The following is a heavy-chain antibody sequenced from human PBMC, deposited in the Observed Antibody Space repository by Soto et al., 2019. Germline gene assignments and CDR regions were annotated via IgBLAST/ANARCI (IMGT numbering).Heavy chain of an antibody. V-gene: IGHV1-69*01. J-gene: IGHJ6*02. CDR3: ASNAQGRAGYSYGQYYYYGMDV. D-gene: IGHD5-18*01. CDR2: IIPIFGTA. Sequence: QVQLVQSGAEVKKPGSSVKVSCKASGGTFSSYAISWVRQAPGQGLEWMGGIIPIFGTANYAQKFQGRVTITADESTSTADMELSSLRSEDTAVYYCASNAQGRAGYSYGQYYYYGMDVWGQGTTVTVSS. CDR1: GGTFSSYA.